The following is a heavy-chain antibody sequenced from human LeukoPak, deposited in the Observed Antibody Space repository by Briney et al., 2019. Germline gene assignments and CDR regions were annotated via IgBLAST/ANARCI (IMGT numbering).Heavy chain of an antibody. Sequence: SETLSLTCTVSGGSISSYYWSWIRQPPGKGLEWIGFIYYSGSTNYNPSLKSRVTISVDTSKNQFSLKLSSVTAADTAVYYCARGIYYGGAPYYFDYWGQGTLVTVSS. V-gene: IGHV4-59*01. CDR3: ARGIYYGGAPYYFDY. CDR2: IYYSGST. CDR1: GGSISSYY. J-gene: IGHJ4*02. D-gene: IGHD3-10*01.